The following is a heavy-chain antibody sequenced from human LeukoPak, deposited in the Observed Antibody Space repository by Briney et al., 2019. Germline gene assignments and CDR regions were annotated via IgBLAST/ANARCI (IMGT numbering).Heavy chain of an antibody. CDR3: AKDWRGHGDFHAFDI. D-gene: IGHD4-17*01. Sequence: PGGSLRLSCAASGFTFSSYAMNWVRQAPGKGLEWVSAISDSGGSTCYADSVKGRFTISRDNSWNTLYLQMNSLRAEDTAVYYCAKDWRGHGDFHAFDIWGRGTVVTVSS. CDR2: ISDSGGST. V-gene: IGHV3-23*01. CDR1: GFTFSSYA. J-gene: IGHJ3*02.